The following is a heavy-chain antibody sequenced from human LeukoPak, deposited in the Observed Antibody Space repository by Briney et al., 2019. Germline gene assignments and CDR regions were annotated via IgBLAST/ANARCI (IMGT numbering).Heavy chain of an antibody. J-gene: IGHJ6*02. Sequence: ASVKVSCKAFGYTFTSYYMHWVRQAPGQGLEWMGIINPSGGSTSYAQKFQGRVTMTRDTSTSTAYMELSSLRSEDTAVYYCAREGAGSGSPHYGMDVWGQGTTVTVSS. CDR3: AREGAGSGSPHYGMDV. D-gene: IGHD3-10*01. V-gene: IGHV1-46*01. CDR1: GYTFTSYY. CDR2: INPSGGST.